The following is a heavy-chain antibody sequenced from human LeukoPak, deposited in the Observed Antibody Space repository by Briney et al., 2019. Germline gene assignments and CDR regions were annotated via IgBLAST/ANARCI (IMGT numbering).Heavy chain of an antibody. Sequence: GGSLRLSCAASGFTFSNYAMHWVRQAPGKGLEWVAVISYDGSNKFYADSVKGRFTISRDNAKNSLYLQMNSLRAEDTAVYYCARDLWFGEFDLFDYWGQGTLVTVSS. CDR1: GFTFSNYA. J-gene: IGHJ4*02. V-gene: IGHV3-30*04. D-gene: IGHD3-10*01. CDR2: ISYDGSNK. CDR3: ARDLWFGEFDLFDY.